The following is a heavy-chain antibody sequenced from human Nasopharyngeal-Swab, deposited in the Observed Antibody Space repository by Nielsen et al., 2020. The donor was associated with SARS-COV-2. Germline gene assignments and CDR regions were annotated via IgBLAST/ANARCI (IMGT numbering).Heavy chain of an antibody. D-gene: IGHD1-26*01. CDR2: ISSSSSYT. J-gene: IGHJ3*02. V-gene: IGHV3-11*03. CDR3: AGAAGSYEGVYAFDI. Sequence: GESLKISCAASGFTFSDYYMSWIRQAPGKGLEWVSYISSSSSYTNYADSVKGRFTISRDNAKNSLYLQMNSLRAEDTALYYCAGAAGSYEGVYAFDIWGQGTMVTVSS. CDR1: GFTFSDYY.